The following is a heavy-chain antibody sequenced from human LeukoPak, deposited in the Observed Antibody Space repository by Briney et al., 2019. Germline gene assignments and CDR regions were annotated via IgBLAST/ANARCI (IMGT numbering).Heavy chain of an antibody. D-gene: IGHD5-18*01. V-gene: IGHV1-2*02. CDR1: GYTFTGYY. Sequence: ASVKVSCKASGYTFTGYYMHWVRQAPGQGLEWMGWINPNSGGTNYAQKFQGRVTMTRDTSISTAYMELSRLRSDDTAVYYCARALNRPGYRYGYRAYLGHGTLVTVSS. CDR3: ARALNRPGYRYGYRAY. J-gene: IGHJ4*01. CDR2: INPNSGGT.